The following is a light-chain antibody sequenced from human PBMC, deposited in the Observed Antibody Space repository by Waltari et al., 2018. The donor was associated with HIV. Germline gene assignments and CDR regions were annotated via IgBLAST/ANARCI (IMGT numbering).Light chain of an antibody. V-gene: IGLV2-23*02. Sequence: QPALTQPASVSGSFVLAITFPCTAPNSAVRVDDLTSWYQHHPDKAPNLIIYEVYKGPSGVSNRFSGSKSGNSASLTISGLQAADEAAYYCCSYEGSNIPFGGGTKVTVL. CDR1: NSAVRVDDL. J-gene: IGLJ2*01. CDR2: EVY. CDR3: CSYEGSNIP.